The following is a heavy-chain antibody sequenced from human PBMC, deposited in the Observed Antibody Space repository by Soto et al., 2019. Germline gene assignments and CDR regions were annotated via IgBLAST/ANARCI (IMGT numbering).Heavy chain of an antibody. D-gene: IGHD4-17*01. CDR2: IWYDGSNK. V-gene: IGHV3-33*01. CDR3: ARDYGDYVEYFDY. CDR1: GFTFIGHG. Sequence: PGGPLRLPWAAVGFTFIGHGMHWVSQAPGKGLEWVAVIWYDGSNKYYADSVKGRFTISRDNSKNTLYLQMNSLRAEDTAVYYCARDYGDYVEYFDYWGQGTLVTVSS. J-gene: IGHJ4*02.